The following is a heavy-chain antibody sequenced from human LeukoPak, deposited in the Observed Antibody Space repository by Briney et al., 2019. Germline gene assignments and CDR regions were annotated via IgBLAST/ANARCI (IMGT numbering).Heavy chain of an antibody. Sequence: GGSLRLSCAASGFTFSSYGMHWVRQAPGKGLEWVAVIWYDGSNKYYADSVKGRFTISRDNSKNTLYLQMNSLRAEDTAVYYCARHPGFCNGGRCPPEYWGQGTLVTVSS. CDR1: GFTFSSYG. CDR3: ARHPGFCNGGRCPPEY. CDR2: IWYDGSNK. D-gene: IGHD2-15*01. J-gene: IGHJ4*02. V-gene: IGHV3-33*01.